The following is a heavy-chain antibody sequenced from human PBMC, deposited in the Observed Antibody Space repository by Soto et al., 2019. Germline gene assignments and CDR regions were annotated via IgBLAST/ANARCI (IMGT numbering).Heavy chain of an antibody. CDR1: GFTFSSYA. V-gene: IGHV3-23*01. D-gene: IGHD3-22*01. Sequence: PGGSLRLSCAASGFTFSSYAMSWVRQAPGKGLEWVSAISGSGGSTYYADSVKGRFTISRDNSKNTLYLQMNSLRAEDTAVYYCAKDPYDSSGYYYVDYWGQGTLVTVSS. CDR3: AKDPYDSSGYYYVDY. J-gene: IGHJ4*02. CDR2: ISGSGGST.